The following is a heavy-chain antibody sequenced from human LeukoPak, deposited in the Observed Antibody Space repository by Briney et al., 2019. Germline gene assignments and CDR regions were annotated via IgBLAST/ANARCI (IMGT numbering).Heavy chain of an antibody. CDR3: AKSSGHRSSWYLDAFDI. V-gene: IGHV3-9*03. J-gene: IGHJ3*02. D-gene: IGHD6-13*01. Sequence: GGSLRLSCAASGFTFANYAMHWVRQAPGKGLEWVSGISWNSGSIGYADSVKGRFTISRDNAKNSLYLQMNSLRAEDMALYYCAKSSGHRSSWYLDAFDIWGQGTMVTVSS. CDR2: ISWNSGSI. CDR1: GFTFANYA.